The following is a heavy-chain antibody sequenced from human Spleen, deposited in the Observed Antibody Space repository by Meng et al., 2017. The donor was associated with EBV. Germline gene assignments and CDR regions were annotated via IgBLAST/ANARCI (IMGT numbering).Heavy chain of an antibody. V-gene: IGHV3-11*01. CDR3: ARGSGRWTFDY. CDR2: ISNTGTTI. CDR1: GFIFSDSY. Sequence: VQLVQSGGDLVKPGGSVGLSCAASGFIFSDSYMSWIRQTPGKGLEWISYISNTGTTIKYADSVKGRFTISRDNPKNSLYLHMNSLRADDTAVYYCARGSGRWTFDYWGQGTLVTVAS. J-gene: IGHJ4*02. D-gene: IGHD1-26*01.